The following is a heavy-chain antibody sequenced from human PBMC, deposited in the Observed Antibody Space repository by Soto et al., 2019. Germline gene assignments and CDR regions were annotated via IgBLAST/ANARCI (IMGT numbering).Heavy chain of an antibody. CDR2: ISNDGSHA. J-gene: IGHJ4*02. Sequence: QVQMVESGGGVVQPGRSLRLSCAASGFSFSAFGMQWVRQAPGGGLEAVAFISNDGSHASYADSVRGRFTISRDNSKNTLSLQMNSLTADDTAVYYCMRVMGFWGQGTLVTVSS. V-gene: IGHV3-30*04. CDR1: GFSFSAFG. CDR3: MRVMGF. D-gene: IGHD2-8*01.